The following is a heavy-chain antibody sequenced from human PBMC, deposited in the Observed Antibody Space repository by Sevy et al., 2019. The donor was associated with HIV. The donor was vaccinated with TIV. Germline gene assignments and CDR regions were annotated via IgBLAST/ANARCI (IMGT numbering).Heavy chain of an antibody. J-gene: IGHJ1*01. D-gene: IGHD3-10*01. CDR2: ISRTGGNT. V-gene: IGHV3-23*01. CDR1: GFTFGGYM. Sequence: EGSLRLSCAGSGFTFGGYMMNWVRQAPGRGLEWMSRISRTGGNTEYGDSAKGRFTISRDNSKNTLYLQMKDLRVEDTALYYCVKEGRDDFNPYLDFWGQGILVTVSS. CDR3: VKEGRDDFNPYLDF.